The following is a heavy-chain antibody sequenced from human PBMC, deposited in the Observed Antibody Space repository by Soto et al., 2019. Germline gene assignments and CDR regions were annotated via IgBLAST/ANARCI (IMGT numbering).Heavy chain of an antibody. J-gene: IGHJ4*02. D-gene: IGHD2-21*02. CDR2: INPNSCGT. CDR3: ARAHCGGDCYSGVDY. V-gene: IGHV1-2*04. Sequence: QVQLVQSGAEVKKPGASVKVSCKASGYTFTGYYMHWVRQAPGQGLEWMGWINPNSCGTNYAQKFQGWVTMTRDTSISTAYMELSRLRSDDTAVYYCARAHCGGDCYSGVDYWGQGTLVTVSS. CDR1: GYTFTGYY.